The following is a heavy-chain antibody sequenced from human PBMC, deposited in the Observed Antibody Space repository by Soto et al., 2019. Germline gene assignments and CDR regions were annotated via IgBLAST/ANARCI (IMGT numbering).Heavy chain of an antibody. CDR1: GGSISSYY. J-gene: IGHJ4*02. CDR2: IYYSGST. Sequence: SETLSLTCTVSGGSISSYYWSWIRQPPGKGLEWIGYIYYSGSTNYNPSLKSRVTISVDTSKNQFSLKLSSVTAADTAVYYCASTTRRDGPKGTYYFDYWGQGTLVTVSS. V-gene: IGHV4-59*01. D-gene: IGHD4-17*01. CDR3: ASTTRRDGPKGTYYFDY.